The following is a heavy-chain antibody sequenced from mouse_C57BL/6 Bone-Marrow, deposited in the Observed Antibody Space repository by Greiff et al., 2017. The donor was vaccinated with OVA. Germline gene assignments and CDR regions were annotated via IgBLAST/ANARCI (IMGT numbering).Heavy chain of an antibody. CDR3: ARSPLNWAWVAY. CDR1: GFTFTDYY. V-gene: IGHV7-3*01. Sequence: EVKLMESGGGLVQPGGSLSLSCAASGFTFTDYYMSWVRQPPGKALEWLGFIRNKANGYTTEYSASVKGRFTISRDNSQSILYLQMNALRAEDSATYYCARSPLNWAWVAYWGQGTLVTVSA. D-gene: IGHD4-1*02. CDR2: IRNKANGYTT. J-gene: IGHJ3*01.